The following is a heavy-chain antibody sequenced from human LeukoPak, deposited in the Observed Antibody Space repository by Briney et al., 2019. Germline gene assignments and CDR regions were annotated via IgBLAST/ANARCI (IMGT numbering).Heavy chain of an antibody. CDR3: AKLPYYYGSGSYSDY. Sequence: PGGSLRLSCAASGFTFSSYAMSWVRQAPGKGLEWVSAISGSGGSTYYADSVKGRFTISRDNSKNTLYLQMNSLRAEDTAVYYCAKLPYYYGSGSYSDYWGQGTLVTVSS. CDR1: GFTFSSYA. D-gene: IGHD3-10*01. J-gene: IGHJ4*02. CDR2: ISGSGGST. V-gene: IGHV3-23*01.